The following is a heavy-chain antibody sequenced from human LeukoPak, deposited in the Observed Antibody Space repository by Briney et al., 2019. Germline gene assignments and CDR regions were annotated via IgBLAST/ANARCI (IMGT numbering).Heavy chain of an antibody. CDR3: ARVGHSSGWYEN. J-gene: IGHJ4*02. CDR2: ISAYNGNT. V-gene: IGHV1-18*01. Sequence: GASVTVSFKASGYTFTSYGISWVRQAPGQGLGWMGWISAYNGNTNYAQKLQGRVTKTTDTSTSTAYMELRSLRSDDTAVYYCARVGHSSGWYENGGQGTLVTVSS. D-gene: IGHD6-19*01. CDR1: GYTFTSYG.